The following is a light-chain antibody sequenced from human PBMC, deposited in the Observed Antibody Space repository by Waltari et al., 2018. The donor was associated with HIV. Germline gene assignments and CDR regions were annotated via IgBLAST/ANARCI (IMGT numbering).Light chain of an antibody. CDR2: EGS. V-gene: IGLV2-8*01. J-gene: IGLJ1*01. CDR3: TSYAGSGEYV. Sequence: QSALTQPPSASGPPGQSVTISCPGTSSDVGGYHYVSWYQHHPGKVPRLIMYEGSKRPSGVPDRFSGFKSGNTASLTVSGLQAEDEADYYCTSYAGSGEYVFGTGTKVTVL. CDR1: SSDVGGYHY.